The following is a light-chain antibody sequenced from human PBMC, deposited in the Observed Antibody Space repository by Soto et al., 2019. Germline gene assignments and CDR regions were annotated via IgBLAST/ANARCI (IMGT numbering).Light chain of an antibody. CDR3: SSYASSNNFGV. CDR1: SSDVGGYNY. CDR2: EVS. V-gene: IGLV2-8*01. J-gene: IGLJ2*01. Sequence: QSVLTQPPSASGSPGQSVAISCTGTSSDVGGYNYVSWYQHHPGKAPKLIIYEVSKRPSGVPDRFSGSKSGNTASLTVSGLQAEDDDAYYCSSYASSNNFGVFGGGTKLTVL.